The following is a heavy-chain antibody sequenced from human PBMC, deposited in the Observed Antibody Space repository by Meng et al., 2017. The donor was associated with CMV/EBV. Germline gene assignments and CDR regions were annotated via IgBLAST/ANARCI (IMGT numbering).Heavy chain of an antibody. Sequence: GGTFSSSASSWVLQAPGQVLEWMGGIIPIFSTANSAQKFQGRVTITADKSTSTAYLELSSLTSEDTAVYYCARGRAEYSGYDEFDYWGQRTLVTVSS. D-gene: IGHD5-12*01. V-gene: IGHV1-69*06. CDR2: IIPIFSTA. CDR3: ARGRAEYSGYDEFDY. J-gene: IGHJ4*02. CDR1: GGTFSSSA.